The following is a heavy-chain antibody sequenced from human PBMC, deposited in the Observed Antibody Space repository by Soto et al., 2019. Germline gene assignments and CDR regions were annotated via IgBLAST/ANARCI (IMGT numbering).Heavy chain of an antibody. Sequence: SETLSLTCAVYGGYFSGYYWSWIRQPPGKGLEWIGEINHSGSTNYNPSLKSRVTISVDTSKNQFSLKLSSVTAADTAVYYCAIQDDAFDIWGQGTMVTVSS. CDR3: AIQDDAFDI. CDR1: GGYFSGYY. J-gene: IGHJ3*02. V-gene: IGHV4-34*01. CDR2: INHSGST.